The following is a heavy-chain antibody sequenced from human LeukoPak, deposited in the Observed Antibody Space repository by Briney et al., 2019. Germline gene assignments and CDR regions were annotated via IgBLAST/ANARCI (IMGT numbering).Heavy chain of an antibody. Sequence: RPSETLSLTCTVSGGSISSYYWSWVRQAPGKGLEWVSAISGSGGSTYYADSVKGRFTISRDDSKNTLYLQMNSLRAEDTAVYYCAKDLAWIAAAGTHYWGQGTLVTVSS. CDR2: ISGSGGST. D-gene: IGHD6-13*01. V-gene: IGHV3-23*01. CDR3: AKDLAWIAAAGTHY. J-gene: IGHJ4*02. CDR1: GGSISSYY.